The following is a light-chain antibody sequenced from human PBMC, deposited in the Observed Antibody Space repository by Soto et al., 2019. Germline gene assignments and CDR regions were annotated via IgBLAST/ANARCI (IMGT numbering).Light chain of an antibody. CDR3: KSYDNSLSGHVI. V-gene: IGLV1-40*01. Sequence: QSVLTQPPSVSGAPGQRVTISCTGTISNIGAGFDVHWYQRLPGTAPKVLIYGDSNRPSGVPDRFSGSKSGTSASLAITALQAEDEADYYCKSYDNSLSGHVIFGEGTKVTVL. J-gene: IGLJ2*01. CDR2: GDS. CDR1: ISNIGAGFD.